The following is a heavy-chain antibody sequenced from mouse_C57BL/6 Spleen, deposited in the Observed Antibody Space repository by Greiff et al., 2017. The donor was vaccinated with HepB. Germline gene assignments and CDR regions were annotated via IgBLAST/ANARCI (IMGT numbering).Heavy chain of an antibody. CDR3: ARSEGISNYGYFDY. Sequence: VQLQESGPELVKPGASVKISCKASGYAFSSSWMNWVKQRPGKGLEWIGRIYPGDGDTNYNGKFKGKATLTADKSSSTANMQLSSLTSEDSAVYFCARSEGISNYGYFDYWGQGTTLTVSS. J-gene: IGHJ2*01. D-gene: IGHD2-5*01. CDR2: IYPGDGDT. CDR1: GYAFSSSW. V-gene: IGHV1-82*01.